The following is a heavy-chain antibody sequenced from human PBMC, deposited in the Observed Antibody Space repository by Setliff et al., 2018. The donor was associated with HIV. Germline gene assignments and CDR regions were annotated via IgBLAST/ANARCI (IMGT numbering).Heavy chain of an antibody. J-gene: IGHJ5*02. CDR3: ARHRSYGDYDPNWFDP. Sequence: SETLSLTCTVSGGSLSTSSFYWGWIRQPQGKRLEWIGSIFFSGSTYYNPSLKSRVTIAVDTSKNQFSVKLSSVTAADTAIYYCARHRSYGDYDPNWFDPWGRGTLVTVSS. CDR1: GGSLSTSSFY. D-gene: IGHD4-17*01. CDR2: IFFSGST. V-gene: IGHV4-39*01.